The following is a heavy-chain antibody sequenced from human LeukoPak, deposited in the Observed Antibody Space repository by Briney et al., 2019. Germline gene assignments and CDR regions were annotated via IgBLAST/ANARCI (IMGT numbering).Heavy chain of an antibody. J-gene: IGHJ4*02. CDR3: ARAIGSSWGKVDY. CDR1: GFTFSDYY. CDR2: ISSSGSTI. Sequence: GGSLRLSCAASGFTFSDYYMSWIRQAPGKGLEWVSYISSSGSTIYYADSVKGRFTISRDNAKNTLYLQMNSLRSEDTAVYYCARAIGSSWGKVDYWGQGTLVTVSS. D-gene: IGHD6-13*01. V-gene: IGHV3-11*04.